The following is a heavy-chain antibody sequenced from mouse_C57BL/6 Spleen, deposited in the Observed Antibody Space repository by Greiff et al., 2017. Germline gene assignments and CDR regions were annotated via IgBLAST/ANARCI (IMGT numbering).Heavy chain of an antibody. CDR2: INPNNGGT. V-gene: IGHV1-26*01. D-gene: IGHD1-1*02. CDR1: GYTFTDYY. CDR3: ARSAYGPYDMDY. J-gene: IGHJ4*01. Sequence: EVQLQQSGPELVKPGASVKISCKASGYTFTDYYMNWVKQSHGKSLEWIGDINPNNGGTSYNQKFKGKATLTVDKSSSTAYMELRSLTSEDSAVYYCARSAYGPYDMDYWGQGTSVTVSS.